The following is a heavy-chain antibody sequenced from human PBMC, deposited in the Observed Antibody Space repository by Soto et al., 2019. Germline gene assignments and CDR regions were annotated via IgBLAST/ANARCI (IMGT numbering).Heavy chain of an antibody. CDR3: AREVQVHTPAFVY. D-gene: IGHD3-10*01. J-gene: IGHJ4*02. CDR1: GGTFNTYA. V-gene: IGHV1-69*19. Sequence: QVQLVQSGAEMKKPGSSVKVSCQSSGGTFNTYAMSWVRQAPGQGPEWMGDISPMFGAANYAPKFRGRVTITADESTGTSYMQLSSLTSEDTALYFCAREVQVHTPAFVYWGQGTLVTVSS. CDR2: ISPMFGAA.